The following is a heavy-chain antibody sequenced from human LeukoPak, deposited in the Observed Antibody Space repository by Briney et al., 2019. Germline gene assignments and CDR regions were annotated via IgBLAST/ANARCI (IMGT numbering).Heavy chain of an antibody. V-gene: IGHV1-18*01. CDR3: ARDLGVDTSMIFFDY. CDR1: YTFXXFX. Sequence: YTFXXFXISWVRQAPGQGPEWMGWSSAYNGNTNYVQKFQGRVTMTTDTSTSTAYMELRSLRSDDTAMFYCARDLGVDTSMIFFDYWGQGTLVTVSS. CDR2: SSAYNGNT. D-gene: IGHD5-18*01. J-gene: IGHJ4*02.